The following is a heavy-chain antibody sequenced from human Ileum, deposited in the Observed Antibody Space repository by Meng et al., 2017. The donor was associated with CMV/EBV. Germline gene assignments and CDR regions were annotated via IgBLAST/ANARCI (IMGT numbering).Heavy chain of an antibody. J-gene: IGHJ2*01. Sequence: WTWMRQHPGKGLEWIGYIDYSDSTYYSGTACYNPSLQSRVTISLDTSKNHFSLKMTSVTAADTALYYCAKNRGNTDSTGYYWYFDLWGRGTLVTVSS. CDR2: IDYSDST. D-gene: IGHD3-22*01. CDR3: AKNRGNTDSTGYYWYFDL. V-gene: IGHV4-31*02.